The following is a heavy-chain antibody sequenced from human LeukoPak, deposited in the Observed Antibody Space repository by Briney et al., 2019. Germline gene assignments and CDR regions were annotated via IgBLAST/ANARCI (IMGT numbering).Heavy chain of an antibody. V-gene: IGHV1-2*02. CDR1: GYSFTGYY. Sequence: ASVKVSCKASGYSFTGYYMHWVRQAPGQGLEWMGWINPNSGDTKYAQKFQGRVTMTRDTSISTAYMELTRLRSDDTAVYYCARDGADNWFDPWGQGTLVTVSS. D-gene: IGHD3-16*01. CDR3: ARDGADNWFDP. J-gene: IGHJ5*02. CDR2: INPNSGDT.